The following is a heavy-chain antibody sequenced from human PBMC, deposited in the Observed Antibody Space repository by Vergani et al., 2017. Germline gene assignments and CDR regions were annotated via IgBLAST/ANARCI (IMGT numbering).Heavy chain of an antibody. CDR1: GGSISSGGYY. D-gene: IGHD3-10*01. V-gene: IGHV4-31*03. CDR2: IYYSGST. CDR3: ARAQAWGSGSYGWFDP. Sequence: QVQLQESGPGLVKPSQTLSLTCTVSGGSISSGGYYWSWIRQHPGKGLEWIGYIYYSGSTYYNPSLKSRVTISVDTSKNQFSLKLSSVTAADTAVYYCARAQAWGSGSYGWFDPWGQGTLVTVSS. J-gene: IGHJ5*02.